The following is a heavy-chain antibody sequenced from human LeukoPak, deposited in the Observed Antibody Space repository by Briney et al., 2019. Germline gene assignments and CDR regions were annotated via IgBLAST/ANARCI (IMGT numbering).Heavy chain of an antibody. Sequence: GGSLQISCKGSGYNFTSYWIGWVRPMPGKGLEWMGIIYPGDSDTRYSPSFQGQVTISADKSISTAYLQWSSLKASDTAMYYCARNIAVAVQGGAFDIWGQGTMVTVSS. V-gene: IGHV5-51*01. CDR2: IYPGDSDT. CDR1: GYNFTSYW. J-gene: IGHJ3*02. CDR3: ARNIAVAVQGGAFDI. D-gene: IGHD6-19*01.